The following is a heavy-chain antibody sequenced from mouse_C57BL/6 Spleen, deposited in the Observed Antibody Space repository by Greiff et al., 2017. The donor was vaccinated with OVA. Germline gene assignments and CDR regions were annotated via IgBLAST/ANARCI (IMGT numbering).Heavy chain of an antibody. Sequence: EVKLVGSGGGLVKPGGSLKLSCAASGFTFSSYTMSWVRQTPEKRLEWVATISGGGGNTYYPDSVKGRFTISRDNAKNTLYLQMSSLRSEDTALYYCARLYYDYFDYWGQGTTLTVSS. V-gene: IGHV5-9*01. J-gene: IGHJ2*01. CDR3: ARLYYDYFDY. CDR1: GFTFSSYT. CDR2: ISGGGGNT. D-gene: IGHD1-1*01.